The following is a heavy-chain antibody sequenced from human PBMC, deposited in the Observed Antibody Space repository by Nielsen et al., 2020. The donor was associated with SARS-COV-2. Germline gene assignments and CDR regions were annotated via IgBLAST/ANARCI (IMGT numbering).Heavy chain of an antibody. D-gene: IGHD6-13*01. CDR1: GYTFTSYD. CDR2: MNPNSGNT. V-gene: IGHV1-8*01. CDR3: ARAMLSSSWYTVGYYYYGMDV. Sequence: ASVQVSCKASGYTFTSYDINWVRQAPGQGLEWMGWMNPNSGNTGYAQKFQGRVTMTRNTSISTAYMELSSLRSEDTAVYYCARAMLSSSWYTVGYYYYGMDVWGQGTTVTVSS. J-gene: IGHJ6*02.